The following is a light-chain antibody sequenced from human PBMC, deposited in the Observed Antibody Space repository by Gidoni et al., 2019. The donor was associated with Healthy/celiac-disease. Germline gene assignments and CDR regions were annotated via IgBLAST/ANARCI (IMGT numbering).Light chain of an antibody. J-gene: IGKJ4*01. CDR3: QQRYSTTPVT. CDR2: AAS. V-gene: IGKV1-39*01. Sequence: DIQLTQSPSSLSASVGDRVTITCRASQSISSYLTWYQQKPGKAPKLLIYAASSLQSGVPSRFSGSGCGTEFTLTISSMQPEDFATYYCQQRYSTTPVTFGGGTKVEIK. CDR1: QSISSY.